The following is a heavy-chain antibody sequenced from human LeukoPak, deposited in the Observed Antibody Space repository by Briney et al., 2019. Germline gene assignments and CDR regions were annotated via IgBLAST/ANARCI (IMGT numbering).Heavy chain of an antibody. CDR1: GFTFSSYW. V-gene: IGHV3-48*02. Sequence: PGGSLRLSCVASGFTFSSYWMHWVRQAPGKGLEWISYIGSSSSPISYADSVKGRFTISRDNARNSLYLQMNSLRDEDTAVYYCARDSSQNFDYWGQGTLVTVSS. D-gene: IGHD6-13*01. CDR3: ARDSSQNFDY. J-gene: IGHJ4*02. CDR2: IGSSSSPI.